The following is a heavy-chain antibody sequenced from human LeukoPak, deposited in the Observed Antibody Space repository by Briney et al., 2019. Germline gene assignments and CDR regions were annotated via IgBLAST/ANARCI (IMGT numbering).Heavy chain of an antibody. CDR2: ISSSSSYI. CDR3: ARAPFPIVGATKGDY. CDR1: GFTFSSYS. D-gene: IGHD1-26*01. J-gene: IGHJ4*02. Sequence: GGSLRLSCAASGFTFSSYSMNWVRQAPGQGLEWVSSISSSSSYINYADSVKGRFTISRDNAKNSLYLQMNSLRAEDTAVYYCARAPFPIVGATKGDYWGQGTLATVSS. V-gene: IGHV3-21*01.